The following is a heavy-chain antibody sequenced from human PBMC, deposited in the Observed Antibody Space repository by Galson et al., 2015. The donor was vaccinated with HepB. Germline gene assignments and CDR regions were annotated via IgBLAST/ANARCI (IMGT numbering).Heavy chain of an antibody. J-gene: IGHJ4*02. CDR2: ISYDGSNK. D-gene: IGHD2-2*01. CDR1: GFTFSSYA. Sequence: SLRLSCAASGFTFSSYAMHWVRQAPGKGLEWVAVISYDGSNKYYADSVKGRFTISRDHSKNTLYLQMNSLRAEDTAVYYCARNGIGYCSSTSCYLDYWGQGTLVTVSS. V-gene: IGHV3-30-3*01. CDR3: ARNGIGYCSSTSCYLDY.